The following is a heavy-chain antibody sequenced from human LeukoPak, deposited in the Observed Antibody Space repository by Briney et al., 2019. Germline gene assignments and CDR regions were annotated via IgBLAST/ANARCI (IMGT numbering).Heavy chain of an antibody. CDR2: ITDSGGDT. CDR3: AKGSSSSRPYYFDY. CDR1: GFTFSIYA. V-gene: IGHV3-23*01. Sequence: GGSLRLSCAASGFTFSIYAMSWVRQAPGKGLEWISAITDSGGDTYHADSVKGRFTISRDNSKNTLYLQMDSLRVEDTAVYYCAKGSSSSRPYYFDYWGQGTLVTVSS. J-gene: IGHJ4*02. D-gene: IGHD6-6*01.